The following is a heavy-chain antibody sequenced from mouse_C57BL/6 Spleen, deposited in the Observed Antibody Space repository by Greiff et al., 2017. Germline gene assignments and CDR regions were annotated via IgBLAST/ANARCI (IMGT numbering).Heavy chain of an antibody. J-gene: IGHJ3*01. V-gene: IGHV1-55*01. CDR2: IYPGSGST. Sequence: QVQLQQPGAELVKPGASVKMSCKASGYTFTSYWITWVKQRPGQGLEWIGDIYPGSGSTNYNEKFKSKATLPVDTSSSTAYMQLSSLTSEDSAVYYCARHCDGYYGLFAYWGQGTLVTVSA. CDR1: GYTFTSYW. D-gene: IGHD2-3*01. CDR3: ARHCDGYYGLFAY.